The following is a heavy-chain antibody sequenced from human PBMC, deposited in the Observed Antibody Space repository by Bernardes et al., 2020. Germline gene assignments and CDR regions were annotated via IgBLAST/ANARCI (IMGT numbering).Heavy chain of an antibody. V-gene: IGHV3-66*01. J-gene: IGHJ6*02. CDR3: ARRRKSGYDLTGSYFYGMDV. D-gene: IGHD5-12*01. CDR1: GFTVYNND. CDR2: IHSSGTA. Sequence: GGSLRLSCAASGFTVYNNDVNWVRQAPGKRLEWVSLIHSSGTADFADSVKGRFTVSIDNSKNTLYLQMNSLGAEDTAIYYCARRRKSGYDLTGSYFYGMDVWGQGTTVTVSS.